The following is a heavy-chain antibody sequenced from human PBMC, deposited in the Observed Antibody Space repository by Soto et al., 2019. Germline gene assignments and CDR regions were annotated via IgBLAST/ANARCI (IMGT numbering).Heavy chain of an antibody. CDR2: INHSGST. CDR1: GGSFSGYY. D-gene: IGHD3-22*01. J-gene: IGHJ4*02. CDR3: ATVEVYYYDSSGYRVVGY. V-gene: IGHV4-34*01. Sequence: SETLSLTCAVYGGSFSGYYWSWIRQPPGKGLEWIGEINHSGSTNYNPSLKSRVTISVDTSKNQFSLKLSSVTAADTAVYYCATVEVYYYDSSGYRVVGYWGQGTLVTVSS.